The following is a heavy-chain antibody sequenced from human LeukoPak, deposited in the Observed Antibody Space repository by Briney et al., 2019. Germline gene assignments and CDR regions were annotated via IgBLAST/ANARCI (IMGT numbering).Heavy chain of an antibody. CDR2: INGDGGSV. Sequence: GGSLRLSCVASKFTFRYYAMHWVRQAPGRGLEWVAGINGDGGSVAYADSVVGRFTISRDYAETSLYLQMNSLRPEDTALYYCARDRGGKVDTGAVEYWGQGTQVAVSS. CDR1: KFTFRYYA. CDR3: ARDRGGKVDTGAVEY. D-gene: IGHD5-18*01. V-gene: IGHV3-9*01. J-gene: IGHJ4*02.